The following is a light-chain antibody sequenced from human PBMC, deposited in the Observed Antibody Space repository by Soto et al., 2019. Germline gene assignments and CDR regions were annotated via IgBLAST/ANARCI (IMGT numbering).Light chain of an antibody. V-gene: IGKV4-1*01. CDR1: QSLLYSSNNKNY. CDR2: WAS. Sequence: DIVMTQSPDSLAVSLGERATINCKSSQSLLYSSNNKNYLAWFQQKPGQPHNLLIYWASIRESGVPDRFSGSGSGTDFTLTISSLQAEDVAVYYCQQYYDTPFTFGPGTKVDIK. J-gene: IGKJ3*01. CDR3: QQYYDTPFT.